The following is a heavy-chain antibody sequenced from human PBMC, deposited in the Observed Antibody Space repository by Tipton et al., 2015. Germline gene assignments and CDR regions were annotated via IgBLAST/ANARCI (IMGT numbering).Heavy chain of an antibody. V-gene: IGHV1-8*01. CDR3: ARVYRRGGRPAWFDP. D-gene: IGHD2-15*01. Sequence: QSGAEVKKPGASVKVSCKASGYTFTSYDIDWVRQATGQGLEWMGWMNPNSGNTGYAQNLQGRVIMTRNTSISTAYMELTSLRSEDTAVYYCARVYRRGGRPAWFDPWGQGTLVTVSS. CDR1: GYTFTSYD. J-gene: IGHJ5*02. CDR2: MNPNSGNT.